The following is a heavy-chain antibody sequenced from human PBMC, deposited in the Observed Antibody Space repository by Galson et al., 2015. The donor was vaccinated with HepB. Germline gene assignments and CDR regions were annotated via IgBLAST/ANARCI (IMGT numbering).Heavy chain of an antibody. V-gene: IGHV3-73*01. Sequence: SLGLSCAASGFTFSGSAMHWVRQASGKGLEWVGRIRSKANSYATAHAASVKGRFTISRDDSKNTAYLQMNSLKTEDTAVYYCTTPSPIQLCPRCRWPNWFDPWGQGTLVTVSS. CDR3: TTPSPIQLCPRCRWPNWFDP. CDR2: IRSKANSYAT. J-gene: IGHJ5*02. CDR1: GFTFSGSA. D-gene: IGHD5-18*01.